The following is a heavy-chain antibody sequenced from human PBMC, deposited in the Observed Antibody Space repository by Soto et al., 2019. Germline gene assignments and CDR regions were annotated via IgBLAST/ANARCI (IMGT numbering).Heavy chain of an antibody. D-gene: IGHD6-19*01. CDR3: AKDPRSGWYNLGWFDS. CDR2: ISGSGGNT. CDR1: GFPFISYA. J-gene: IGHJ5*01. Sequence: PGGSLRLSCATSGFPFISYAMSWVRQAPGRGLEWVSTISGSGGNTYYADAVKGRFTITSDSSKNTVYLQMNSLRVNDTATYYCAKDPRSGWYNLGWFDSWGRGTLVTVSS. V-gene: IGHV3-23*01.